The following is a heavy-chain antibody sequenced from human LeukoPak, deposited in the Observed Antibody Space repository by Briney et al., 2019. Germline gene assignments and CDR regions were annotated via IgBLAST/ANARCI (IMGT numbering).Heavy chain of an antibody. D-gene: IGHD2/OR15-2a*01. CDR3: SEGYFEPFDH. CDR2: LSYTGKT. J-gene: IGHJ4*02. V-gene: IGHV4-59*01. Sequence: SETLSLTCTVSGGSISTSHWNWIRQRPGKGLEWIGCLSYTGKTDYNPSLKSRVSISLGSSNNHFSLKLTSVTAADTAVYYCSEGYFEPFDHWGQGILVTVSS. CDR1: GGSISTSH.